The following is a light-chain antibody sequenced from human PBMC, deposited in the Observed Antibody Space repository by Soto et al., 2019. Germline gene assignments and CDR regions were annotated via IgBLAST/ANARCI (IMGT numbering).Light chain of an antibody. Sequence: QSVLTQSSSASASLGSSVKLTCTLSSGHSTYIIALHQQQPGKAPRYLMKLEGSGTYNKGGGVPDRFSGSSSGADRYLAISNLQSEDEADYYCETWDSNTVIFGGGTKLTVL. CDR2: LEGSGTY. V-gene: IGLV4-60*03. J-gene: IGLJ2*01. CDR3: ETWDSNTVI. CDR1: SGHSTYI.